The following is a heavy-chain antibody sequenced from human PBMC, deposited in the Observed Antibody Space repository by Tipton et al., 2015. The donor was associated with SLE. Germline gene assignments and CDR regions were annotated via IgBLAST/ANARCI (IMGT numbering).Heavy chain of an antibody. Sequence: SLRLSCVASGFTFSNYAMSWVRQAPGKGLEWISAITGSGDRTYYKDSVKGRFTISRDNSKDPLYLQMNGLRAEDTAIYYCARSPVDYWNGYSAWGQGTLVAVSS. V-gene: IGHV3-23*01. J-gene: IGHJ4*02. CDR2: ITGSGDRT. CDR3: ARSPVDYWNGYSA. D-gene: IGHD3-3*01. CDR1: GFTFSNYA.